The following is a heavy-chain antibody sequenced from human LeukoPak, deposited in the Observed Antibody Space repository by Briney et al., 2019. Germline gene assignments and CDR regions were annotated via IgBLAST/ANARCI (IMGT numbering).Heavy chain of an antibody. CDR2: IYSGGNT. CDR1: GFSDSNNY. V-gene: IGHV3-66*01. Sequence: GGALRLSRAASGFSDSNNYMSWVRQAPWKGLEWISLIYSGGNTYYTDCVKGRFRIPRDNSRNSLYLQMYSLRAEDTAVYCCARDSGYSGFALDLWGQGSLVTVFS. CDR3: ARDSGYSGFALDL. J-gene: IGHJ5*02. D-gene: IGHD5-12*01.